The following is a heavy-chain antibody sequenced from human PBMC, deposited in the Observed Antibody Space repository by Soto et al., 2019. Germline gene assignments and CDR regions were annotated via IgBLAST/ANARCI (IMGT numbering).Heavy chain of an antibody. CDR3: ARLAYSSRGGQFFDY. CDR1: GDSISSGGYH. V-gene: IGHV4-31*03. CDR2: IYYSGDT. J-gene: IGHJ4*02. Sequence: QVQLQESGPGLVEPSQTLSLTCNVSGDSISSGGYHWSWIRQHPGKGLEWIVYIYYSGDTYYTPSLKSRVAISVHTSKKQFSLHLSSATAADTAVYYCARLAYSSRGGQFFDYWGQGVLVTVSS. D-gene: IGHD6-13*01.